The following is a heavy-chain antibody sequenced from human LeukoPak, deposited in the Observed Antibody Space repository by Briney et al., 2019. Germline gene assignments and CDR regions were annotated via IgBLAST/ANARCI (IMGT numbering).Heavy chain of an antibody. CDR1: GFTFSRYW. CDR2: IKEDGSEK. D-gene: IGHD3-22*01. V-gene: IGHV3-7*01. CDR3: ARYYYNNDGYSEDAFDI. Sequence: GGSLRLSCAASGFTFSRYWMTWVRQAPGKGLEWVANIKEDGSEKNYLESMKGRFTISRDNAKNSLYLQMNSLRAEDTAIYYCARYYYNNDGYSEDAFDIWGQGTMVTVSS. J-gene: IGHJ3*02.